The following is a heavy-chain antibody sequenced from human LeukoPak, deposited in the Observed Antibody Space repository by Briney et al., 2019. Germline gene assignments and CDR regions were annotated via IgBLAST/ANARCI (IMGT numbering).Heavy chain of an antibody. CDR3: ARGPTYYYDSSGYRGFDY. V-gene: IGHV4-4*07. CDR2: IYTSGST. CDR1: GGSISSYY. D-gene: IGHD3-22*01. J-gene: IGHJ4*02. Sequence: PSETLSLTCTVSGGSISSYYWSWIRQPAGRGLEWIGRIYTSGSTNYNPSLKSRVTMSVGTSKNQFSLKLSSVTAADTAVYYCARGPTYYYDSSGYRGFDYWGQGTLVTVSS.